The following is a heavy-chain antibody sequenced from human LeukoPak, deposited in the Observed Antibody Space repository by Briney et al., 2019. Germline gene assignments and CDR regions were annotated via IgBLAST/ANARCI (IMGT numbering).Heavy chain of an antibody. CDR3: ARGLYPVSTSFFDH. V-gene: IGHV4-34*01. CDR1: GGSFGGYY. J-gene: IGHJ4*02. D-gene: IGHD2-2*01. Sequence: SETLSLTCAVSGGSFGGYYWTWIRQPPGKGLEWSGEINHHGNTNYNPSLKGRVALSVDTSQNQFSLRLTSVTAADTAVYYCARGLYPVSTSFFDHWGQGAPVTVSS. CDR2: INHHGNT.